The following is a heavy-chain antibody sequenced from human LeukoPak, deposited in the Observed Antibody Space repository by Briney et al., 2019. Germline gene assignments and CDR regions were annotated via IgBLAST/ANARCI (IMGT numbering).Heavy chain of an antibody. CDR2: ISGSGGGT. Sequence: GESLKISCAASGFTFSSYAMIWVRQAPGKGLEWVSAISGSGGGTYYADSVKGRFTIFRDNSKNTVYLRMNSLRAEDTAVYYCAKDPWGSRGYFDYWGQGTLVTVSS. CDR3: AKDPWGSRGYFDY. CDR1: GFTFSSYA. V-gene: IGHV3-23*01. D-gene: IGHD7-27*01. J-gene: IGHJ4*02.